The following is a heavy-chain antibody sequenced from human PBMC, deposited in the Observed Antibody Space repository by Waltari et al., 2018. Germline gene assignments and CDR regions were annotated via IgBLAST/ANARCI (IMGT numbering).Heavy chain of an antibody. Sequence: QVQLQESGSGLVKPSQTLSLTCTVSSVPLRSPGSSRRWIRQPLGKGLELIGYVYHTGSTYYNPSLQSRVTISVDRSKNQFSLKLSSVTAADTAVYYCARGRGSYYYYYYLDVWGKGTTVIVSS. J-gene: IGHJ6*03. CDR3: ARGRGSYYYYYYLDV. CDR1: SVPLRSPGSS. CDR2: VYHTGST. V-gene: IGHV4-30-2*01. D-gene: IGHD2-15*01.